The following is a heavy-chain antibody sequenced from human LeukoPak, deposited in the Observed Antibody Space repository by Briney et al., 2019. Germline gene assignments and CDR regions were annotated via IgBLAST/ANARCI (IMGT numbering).Heavy chain of an antibody. Sequence: PGGSLRLSCAASGFTFSSYGMHWVRQAPGKGLEWVAVISYDGSNKYYADSVKGRFTISRDNSKNTLYLQMNSLRAEDTAVYYCARELDAFDIWGQGTMVTVSS. V-gene: IGHV3-30*03. CDR1: GFTFSSYG. CDR3: ARELDAFDI. J-gene: IGHJ3*02. CDR2: ISYDGSNK.